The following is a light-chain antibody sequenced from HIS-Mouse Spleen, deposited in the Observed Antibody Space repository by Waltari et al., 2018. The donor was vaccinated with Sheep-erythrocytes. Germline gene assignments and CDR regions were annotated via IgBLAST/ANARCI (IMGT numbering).Light chain of an antibody. CDR2: WAS. Sequence: DIVMTQSPDSLAVSLGGRATINCKSSPSVLYSSNNKNYLAWYQQKPGQPPKLLIYWASTRESGVPDRFSGSGSGTDFTLTISSLQAEDVAVYYCQQYYSTLLTFGGGTKVEIK. CDR1: PSVLYSSNNKNY. CDR3: QQYYSTLLT. J-gene: IGKJ4*01. V-gene: IGKV4-1*01.